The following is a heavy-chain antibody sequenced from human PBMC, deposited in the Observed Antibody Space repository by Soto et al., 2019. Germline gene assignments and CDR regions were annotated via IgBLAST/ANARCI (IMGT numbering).Heavy chain of an antibody. V-gene: IGHV4-61*01. D-gene: IGHD3-3*01. CDR3: ARDQNDFRSGSYYYAMEV. Sequence: SETLSLTCTVSGGSVNSESHYWSWIRQTPGKGLEWIGYIYYTGSTNYNPSLKGRVTMSVDTSRDQVSLRLRSVTRADTAVYYCARDQNDFRSGSYYYAMEVWGQGTKVTV. J-gene: IGHJ6*02. CDR2: IYYTGST. CDR1: GGSVNSESHY.